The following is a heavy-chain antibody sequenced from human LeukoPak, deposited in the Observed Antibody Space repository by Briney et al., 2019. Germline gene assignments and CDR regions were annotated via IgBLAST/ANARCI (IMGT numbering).Heavy chain of an antibody. CDR2: IRSKANSYAT. V-gene: IGHV3-73*01. CDR1: GFTFSGSA. Sequence: GGSLRLSCAASGFTFSGSAMHWVRQASGKGLEWVGRIRSKANSYATAYAASVKGRFTISRDDSKNTAYLQMNSLKTEDTAVYYCTRLGTGTSSGFDYWGQGTLVTVSS. CDR3: TRLGTGTSSGFDY. J-gene: IGHJ4*02. D-gene: IGHD1-7*01.